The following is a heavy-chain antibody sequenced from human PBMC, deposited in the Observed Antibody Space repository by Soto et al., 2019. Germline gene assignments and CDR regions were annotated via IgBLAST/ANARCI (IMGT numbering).Heavy chain of an antibody. J-gene: IGHJ6*02. CDR3: AREKDGSDLFYSGMDV. D-gene: IGHD3-9*01. Sequence: GGSLRLSCAASGFTFSNYNMVWVRQAPGKGLEWVSSISGSGSDIYYADSLKGRVSISGDNAKNTAYLQMDSLRADDTAVYFCAREKDGSDLFYSGMDVWGQGTTVTVSS. V-gene: IGHV3-21*06. CDR2: ISGSGSDI. CDR1: GFTFSNYN.